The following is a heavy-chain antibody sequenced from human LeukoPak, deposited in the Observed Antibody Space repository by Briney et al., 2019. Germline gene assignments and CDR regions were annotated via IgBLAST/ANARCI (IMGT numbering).Heavy chain of an antibody. D-gene: IGHD3-9*01. CDR3: ARGPQYAVYILTGQTYFDF. CDR1: GGSISSSSYY. V-gene: IGHV4-39*07. Sequence: SETLSLTCTVSGGSISSSSYYWGWIRQPPGKGLEWIGRIYTSGSTNYNPSLKSRVTISVDTSKNQFSLKLSSVTAADTAVYYCARGPQYAVYILTGQTYFDFWGQGTLVTVSS. J-gene: IGHJ4*02. CDR2: IYTSGST.